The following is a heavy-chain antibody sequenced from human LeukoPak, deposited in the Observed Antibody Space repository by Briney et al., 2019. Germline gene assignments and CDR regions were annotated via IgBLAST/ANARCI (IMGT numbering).Heavy chain of an antibody. D-gene: IGHD3-22*01. CDR1: GGSLSSGSYY. Sequence: SETLSLTCTVSGGSLSSGSYYWRWIRQPAGKGLEWIGRIYTSGSTNYNPSLKSRVTISVDTSKNQFSLKLSSVTAADTAVYYCARVYYDSSGYYPFDYWGQGTLVTVSS. CDR3: ARVYYDSSGYYPFDY. J-gene: IGHJ4*02. V-gene: IGHV4-61*02. CDR2: IYTSGST.